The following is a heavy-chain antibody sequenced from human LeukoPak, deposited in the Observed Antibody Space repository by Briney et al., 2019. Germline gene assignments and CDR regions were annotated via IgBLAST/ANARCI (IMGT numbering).Heavy chain of an antibody. CDR3: ARDSGYDYDDY. Sequence: GGSLRLSCAASGFTFSSYWMSWVRQAPGRGLEWVANIKQDGSEKYYVDSVKGRFTISRDNAKDSLYLQMNSLRAEDTAVYYCARDSGYDYDDYWGQGTLVTVSS. J-gene: IGHJ4*02. CDR1: GFTFSSYW. V-gene: IGHV3-7*01. CDR2: IKQDGSEK. D-gene: IGHD5-12*01.